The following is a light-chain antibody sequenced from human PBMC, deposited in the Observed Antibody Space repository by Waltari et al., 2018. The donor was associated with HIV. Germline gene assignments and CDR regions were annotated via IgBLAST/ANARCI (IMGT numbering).Light chain of an antibody. CDR3: MQALQVS. Sequence: DSLVTQSPLSLSVTPGEPASISCRSSQSLRHHNGYNYLAWYVQKPGQSPQLLIYMGFNRASGVPDRFSGRGSDTDFTLKISRVEAEDAGIYYCMQALQVSFGQGTRLEIK. CDR1: QSLRHHNGYNY. CDR2: MGF. J-gene: IGKJ5*01. V-gene: IGKV2-28*01.